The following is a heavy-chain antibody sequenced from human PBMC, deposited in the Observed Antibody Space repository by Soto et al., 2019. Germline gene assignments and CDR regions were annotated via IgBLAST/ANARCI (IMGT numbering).Heavy chain of an antibody. Sequence: QVKLVQSGTEGKKPGASIKVSCKASGYSFATPGMTWVRQAPGQGLEWMGWISVYNGNTNYDQKLQDRVTMTTDTSTNTAYLEVRNLRSDDTAVYYCARAGQYYDASRYADWGQGTLVTVSS. J-gene: IGHJ4*02. CDR1: GYSFATPG. CDR3: ARAGQYYDASRYAD. V-gene: IGHV1-18*01. CDR2: ISVYNGNT. D-gene: IGHD3-22*01.